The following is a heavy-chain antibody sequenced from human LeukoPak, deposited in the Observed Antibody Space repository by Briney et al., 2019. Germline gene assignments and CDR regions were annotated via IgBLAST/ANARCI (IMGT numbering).Heavy chain of an antibody. D-gene: IGHD6-19*01. CDR2: INHSGST. CDR1: GGSFSGYY. Sequence: PSETLSLTCAVYGGSFSGYYWSWIRPPPEKGLEWIGEINHSGSTNYNPSLKSRVTISVDTSKNQFSLKLSSVAAADTAVYYCARGSSGWLLIFDYWGQGTLVTVSS. J-gene: IGHJ4*02. V-gene: IGHV4-34*01. CDR3: ARGSSGWLLIFDY.